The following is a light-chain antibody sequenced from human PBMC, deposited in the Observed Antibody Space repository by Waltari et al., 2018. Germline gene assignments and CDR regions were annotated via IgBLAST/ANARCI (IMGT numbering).Light chain of an antibody. V-gene: IGKV3D-15*01. CDR1: QSVSSN. J-gene: IGKJ1*01. CDR3: EQYNNWPPWT. CDR2: GAS. Sequence: EIVMTQSPATLSLSLGERATLSCRASQSVSSNVAWYQQKPGQAPRLLIYGASTRATGIPARFSGSGSGTEFTLTISSLQSEDFAVYYCEQYNNWPPWTFGQGTKVEIK.